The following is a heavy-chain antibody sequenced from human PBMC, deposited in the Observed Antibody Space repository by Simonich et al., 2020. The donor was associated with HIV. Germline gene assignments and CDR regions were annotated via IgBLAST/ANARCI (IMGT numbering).Heavy chain of an antibody. J-gene: IGHJ3*02. CDR1: GYTFTDYN. CDR3: ATHGPGSYSSALDI. D-gene: IGHD1-26*01. Sequence: QVQLVQSGAEVKKPGASVKVSCKASGYTFTDYNIHWVRQAPGQGLEWMGRGNPNSGGTDDPQKFQGRVTMTRDKSITTAYMELSRLRSDDTAFYYCATHGPGSYSSALDIWGQGTMVTVSS. CDR2: GNPNSGGT. V-gene: IGHV1-2*06.